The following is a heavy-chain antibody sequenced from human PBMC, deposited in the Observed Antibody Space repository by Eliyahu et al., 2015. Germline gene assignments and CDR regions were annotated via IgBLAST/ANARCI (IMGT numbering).Heavy chain of an antibody. V-gene: IGHV3-30*18. D-gene: IGHD3-22*01. CDR3: AKEWGSSGYYPIYFDY. J-gene: IGHJ4*02. CDR1: GFTFSSYG. CDR2: ISYDGSNK. Sequence: QVQLVESGGGVVQPGRSLRLSCAAXGFTFSSYGMHWVRQAPGKGLEWVAVISYDGSNKYYADSVKGRFTISRDNSKNTLYLQMNSLRAEDTAVYYCAKEWGSSGYYPIYFDYWGQGTLVTVSS.